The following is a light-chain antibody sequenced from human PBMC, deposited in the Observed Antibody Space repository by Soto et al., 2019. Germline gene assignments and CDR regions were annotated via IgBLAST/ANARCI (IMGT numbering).Light chain of an antibody. J-gene: IGKJ1*01. CDR3: LHEYNFPWT. CDR2: GAS. V-gene: IGKV1-6*01. CDR1: QDIRNK. Sequence: AIQMTQLPSSLSASVRERVVISCRTSQDIRNKLGWYQQKPGQAPKLMIFGASTLHSGVPSSFSGSGSGTRFTLTITSLLPEYVATYYCLHEYNFPWTFGQGSKEEIE.